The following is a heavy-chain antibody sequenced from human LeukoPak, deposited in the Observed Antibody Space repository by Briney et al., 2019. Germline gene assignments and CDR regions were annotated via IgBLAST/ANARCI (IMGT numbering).Heavy chain of an antibody. V-gene: IGHV1-24*01. D-gene: IGHD3-10*01. CDR3: GTDFTRVREGVAN. J-gene: IGHJ4*02. Sequence: ASVKVFRKVSGYTLPELSMHWVRQAPGKGLEWMGGFAPEDGETIYAQKLQGRVTMTEDTSTDNVYMGMSSLRSEDTAVYYCGTDFTRVREGVANWGQGTLVTVSS. CDR2: FAPEDGET. CDR1: GYTLPELS.